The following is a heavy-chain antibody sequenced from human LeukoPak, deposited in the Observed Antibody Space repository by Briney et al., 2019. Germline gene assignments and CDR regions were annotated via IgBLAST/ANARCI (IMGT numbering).Heavy chain of an antibody. CDR2: IWYDGINK. CDR3: ARVPPWHNDIPFDI. Sequence: GRSLRLSRAASGFTFSTYVMHWVRQAPGKGLEWVALIWYDGINKYYADSVKGRFTISRDNSENTLYLQVNNLRAEDTAVYYCARVPPWHNDIPFDIWGQGTMVTVSS. V-gene: IGHV3-33*01. CDR1: GFTFSTYV. D-gene: IGHD2-8*01. J-gene: IGHJ3*02.